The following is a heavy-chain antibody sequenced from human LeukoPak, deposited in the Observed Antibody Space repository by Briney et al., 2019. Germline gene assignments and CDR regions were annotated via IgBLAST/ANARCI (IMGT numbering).Heavy chain of an antibody. J-gene: IGHJ4*02. CDR1: GFTFSSYA. D-gene: IGHD6-19*01. CDR3: ARVGSSGPTLPDY. CDR2: ISYDGSNK. V-gene: IGHV3-30-3*01. Sequence: GGSLRLSCAASGFTFSSYAMHWVRQAPGKGVEWVAVISYDGSNKYYADSVKGRFTISRDNSKNTLYLQMNSLRAEDTAVYYCARVGSSGPTLPDYWGQGTLVTVSS.